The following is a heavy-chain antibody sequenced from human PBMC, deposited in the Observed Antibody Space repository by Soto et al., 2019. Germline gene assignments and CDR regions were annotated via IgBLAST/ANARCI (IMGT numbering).Heavy chain of an antibody. J-gene: IGHJ3*02. V-gene: IGHV1-18*04. CDR1: GYTFTNHG. CDR2: INPYNANT. D-gene: IGHD3-16*01. Sequence: ASVKVSCKTSGYTFTNHGINWVRQAPGQGLEWMGWINPYNANTNYAQKLQGRVTMTTDTSTSTAYMDLRSLTSDDPAVYYCARDRVAGIWGDAFDIWGQGTMVTVPS. CDR3: ARDRVAGIWGDAFDI.